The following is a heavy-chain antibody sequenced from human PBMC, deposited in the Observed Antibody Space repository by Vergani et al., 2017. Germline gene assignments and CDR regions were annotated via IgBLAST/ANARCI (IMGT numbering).Heavy chain of an antibody. D-gene: IGHD3-22*01. Sequence: QVQLVQSVAEVKKPRSSVKVSCKASGGTFSSYAISWVRQAPGQGLEWRGRIIPIFGTANYAQQFQGRVTITADESTSTAYMELSSLRSEDTAVYYWARGQTYYDSRAAWGNWFDPWGQGTLVTVSS. CDR1: GGTFSSYA. CDR3: ARGQTYYDSRAAWGNWFDP. V-gene: IGHV1-69*13. J-gene: IGHJ5*02. CDR2: IIPIFGTA.